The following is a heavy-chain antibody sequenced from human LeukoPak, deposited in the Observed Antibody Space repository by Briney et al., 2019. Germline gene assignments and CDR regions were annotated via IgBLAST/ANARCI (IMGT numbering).Heavy chain of an antibody. CDR2: IYPGDAHL. D-gene: IGHD3-9*01. CDR3: ASGFKYYDILTGYYAIDY. V-gene: IGHV5-51*01. J-gene: IGHJ4*02. Sequence: GESLKISCKGSGYGFSNYWIAWVRQTPSKGLEWMGIIYPGDAHLRYSPSFEGQVTISADKSINTAYLQWRSLEASDAAMYYCASGFKYYDILTGYYAIDYWGQGTLVTV. CDR1: GYGFSNYW.